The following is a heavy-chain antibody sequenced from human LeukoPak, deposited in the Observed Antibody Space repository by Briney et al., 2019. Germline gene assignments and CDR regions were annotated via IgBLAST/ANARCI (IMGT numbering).Heavy chain of an antibody. D-gene: IGHD2-15*01. J-gene: IGHJ4*02. CDR1: GFTVSNNY. CDR2: ISYIGTT. CDR3: ARRNRYCNGGSCAHHHDS. V-gene: IGHV4-59*02. Sequence: PGGSLRLSCAASGFTVSNNYITWVRQSPGKGLEWIAEISYIGTTFYNPSLESRVSISLDTSKNQFSLKLNAVTAADTALYYCARRNRYCNGGSCAHHHDSWGQGTLVIVSS.